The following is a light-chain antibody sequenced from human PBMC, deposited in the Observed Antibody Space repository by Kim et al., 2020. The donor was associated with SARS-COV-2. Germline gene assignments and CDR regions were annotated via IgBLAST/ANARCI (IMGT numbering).Light chain of an antibody. CDR3: SSRDSSGDHWV. Sequence: SSELTQDPAVSVALGQTVRITCQGASLRIYSASWYQQKPGQAPVLVIYGENSRPSGIADRFSGSNSGHAVSLTITGAQADDEADYYCSSRDSSGDHWVFGGGTQLTVL. CDR2: GEN. J-gene: IGLJ3*02. CDR1: SLRIYS. V-gene: IGLV3-19*01.